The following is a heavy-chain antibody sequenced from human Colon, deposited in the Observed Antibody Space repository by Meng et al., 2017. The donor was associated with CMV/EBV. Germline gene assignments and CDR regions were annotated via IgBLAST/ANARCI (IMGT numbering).Heavy chain of an antibody. CDR3: VRDGRMYAFDY. CDR1: GFTFNNFA. D-gene: IGHD2-8*01. J-gene: IGHJ4*02. V-gene: IGHV3-72*01. Sequence: GGSLRLSCAVSGFTFNNFAMSWVRQSPGKGLEWVGRAKNKAWQYGTEYAASVKGRFIISRDDSNGSLYLQMNSLKHEDTAVYYCVRDGRMYAFDYWGQGTLVTVSS. CDR2: AKNKAWQYGT.